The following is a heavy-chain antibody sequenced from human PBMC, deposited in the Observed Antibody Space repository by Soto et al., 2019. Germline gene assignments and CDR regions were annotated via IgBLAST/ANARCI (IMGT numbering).Heavy chain of an antibody. CDR2: IYSGGST. V-gene: IGHV3-66*01. D-gene: IGHD5-12*01. Sequence: GGSLRLSCAASGFTVSSNYMSWVRQAPGKGLEWVSVIYSGGSTYYADSVKGRFTISRDNSKNTLYLQMNSLRAEDTAVYYCARNSGYDFYYYYYYYYMDVWGKGTTVTVSS. CDR3: ARNSGYDFYYYYYYYYMDV. J-gene: IGHJ6*03. CDR1: GFTVSSNY.